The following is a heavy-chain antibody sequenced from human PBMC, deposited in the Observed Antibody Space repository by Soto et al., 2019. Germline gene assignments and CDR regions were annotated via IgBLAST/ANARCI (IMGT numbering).Heavy chain of an antibody. CDR3: ARHSPFPVGGSPSTEY. V-gene: IGHV5-10-1*01. J-gene: IGHJ4*02. CDR1: GYSFITYW. CDR2: IDPSDSYT. D-gene: IGHD5-12*01. Sequence: PGESLKISCKGSGYSFITYWISWVRQMPGKGLEWMGRIDPSDSYTNYSPPFQGHVTISADKSIDTAYLQWSSLKASDTAMYYCARHSPFPVGGSPSTEYWGQGTLVTVSS.